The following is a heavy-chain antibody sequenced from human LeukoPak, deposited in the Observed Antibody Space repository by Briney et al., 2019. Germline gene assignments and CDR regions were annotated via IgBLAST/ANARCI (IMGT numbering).Heavy chain of an antibody. CDR3: ANLGSMVRGVDYY. V-gene: IGHV3-48*04. CDR1: GFTFSSYS. D-gene: IGHD3-10*01. CDR2: ISSTGRTI. J-gene: IGHJ4*02. Sequence: GGSLRLSCAASGFTFSSYSMNWVRQAPGKGLEWVSYISSTGRTIYYADSVKGRFTISRDNAKNSLYLQMNSLRAEDTAVYYCANLGSMVRGVDYYWGQGTLVTVSS.